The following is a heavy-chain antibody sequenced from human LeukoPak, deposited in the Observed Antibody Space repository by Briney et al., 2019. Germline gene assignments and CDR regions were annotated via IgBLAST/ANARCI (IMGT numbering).Heavy chain of an antibody. Sequence: PGGSLRLSCAASGFTFSSYWMSWVRQAPGKGLQWVANIKQDGSEKYYVDSVKGRFTISRDNAKNSLYLQMNSLRAEDTAVYYCARGWISDSFDYWGQGTLVTVSS. CDR3: ARGWISDSFDY. V-gene: IGHV3-7*02. J-gene: IGHJ4*02. D-gene: IGHD5-12*01. CDR2: IKQDGSEK. CDR1: GFTFSSYW.